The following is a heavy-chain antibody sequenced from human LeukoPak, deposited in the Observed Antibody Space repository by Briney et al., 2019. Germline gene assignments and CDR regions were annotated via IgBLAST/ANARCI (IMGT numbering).Heavy chain of an antibody. D-gene: IGHD5-12*01. CDR3: ASREGLADSGYGPGDY. V-gene: IGHV1-69*13. CDR1: GYTFTGYY. Sequence: PWASVKVSCKASGYTFTGYYMHWVRQAPGQGLEWMGGIIPIFGTANYAQKFQGRVTITADESTSTAYMELSSLRSEDTAVYYCASREGLADSGYGPGDYWGQGTLVTVSS. J-gene: IGHJ4*02. CDR2: IIPIFGTA.